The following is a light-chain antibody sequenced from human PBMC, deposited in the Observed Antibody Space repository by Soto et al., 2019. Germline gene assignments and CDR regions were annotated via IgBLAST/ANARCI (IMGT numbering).Light chain of an antibody. CDR2: DVS. V-gene: IGLV2-14*01. J-gene: IGLJ1*01. Sequence: QSALTQPASVSGSPGQSITISCTGASCDVGAYNYVSWYQHHPGKAPKLIISDVSIRPSGVSDRFSGSKSGNTASLTISGLQAEDEADYYCSSYTTSSTQVFGTGTKLTVL. CDR1: SCDVGAYNY. CDR3: SSYTTSSTQV.